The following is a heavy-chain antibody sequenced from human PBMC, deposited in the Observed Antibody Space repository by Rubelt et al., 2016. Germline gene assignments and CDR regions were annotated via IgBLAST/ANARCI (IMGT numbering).Heavy chain of an antibody. V-gene: IGHV4-39*01. CDR1: GGSISSSSYY. CDR2: IYYSGGT. J-gene: IGHJ5*02. D-gene: IGHD6-19*01. Sequence: QLQLQESGPGLVKPSETLSLTCTVSGGSISSSSYYWGWIRQPPGKGLEWIGSIYYSGGTYSNPSLTRRLTIPVDPSKNQCSRKVGSVTAADTAVYYCARTVAGFFRRFDPWGQGTLVAVSS. CDR3: ARTVAGFFRRFDP.